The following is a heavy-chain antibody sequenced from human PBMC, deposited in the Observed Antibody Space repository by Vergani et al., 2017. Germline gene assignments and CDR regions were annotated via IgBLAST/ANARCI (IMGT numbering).Heavy chain of an antibody. CDR2: TWYDGNKK. V-gene: IGHV3-33*01. D-gene: IGHD1-14*01. CDR3: ARDLRLLYNRFDP. CDR1: GFTFNQYG. Sequence: QVQLVESGGGVVQPGRSLRLSCAASGFTFNQYGLHWVRQAPGKGLEWVAVTWYDGNKKQYADSVKGRFTISRDNSKSTVYLQMNSLRDEDTGVYYCARDLRLLYNRFDPWGQGTLVTVSS. J-gene: IGHJ5*02.